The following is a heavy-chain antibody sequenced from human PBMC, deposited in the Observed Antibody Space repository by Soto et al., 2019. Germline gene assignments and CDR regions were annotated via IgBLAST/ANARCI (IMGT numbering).Heavy chain of an antibody. J-gene: IGHJ4*02. CDR3: AADPYYYDSSDYYSFDQ. D-gene: IGHD3-22*01. CDR2: IVAGSGNT. Sequence: SVKVSFKASGFNFRSTAVQWLRQARGQRLEWIGWIVAGSGNTNYAQNFQERVTITRDMSTSTAYMDVSSLRSEDTAVYYCAADPYYYDSSDYYSFDQWGQGTLVTVSS. CDR1: GFNFRSTA. V-gene: IGHV1-58*01.